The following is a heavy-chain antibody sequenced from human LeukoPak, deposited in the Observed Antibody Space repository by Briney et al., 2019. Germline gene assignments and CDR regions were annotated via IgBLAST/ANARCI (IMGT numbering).Heavy chain of an antibody. D-gene: IGHD6-19*01. J-gene: IGHJ4*02. CDR3: ARHASVDGNWPRPLDY. V-gene: IGHV4-39*01. CDR2: IYYSGST. Sequence: SETLSLTCTVSGGSISSSNYYWGWIRQPPGKGLEWIGNIYYSGSTYYKPSLKTRITISVDTSKNQFSLKLTSVTAADTAVYYCARHASVDGNWPRPLDYWGQGSLVTVSS. CDR1: GGSISSSNYY.